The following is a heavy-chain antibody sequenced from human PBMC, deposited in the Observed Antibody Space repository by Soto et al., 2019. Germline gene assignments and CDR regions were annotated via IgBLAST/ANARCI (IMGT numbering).Heavy chain of an antibody. Sequence: QVQLVQSGAEVRKPGASVKVSCKASGYTFNRHYIQWVRQAPGQGLEWMGMIDPSGGDTNYANKFQGRVTLNSDTSTSTVYMELSSLRSEDTAVYYFAKRRGVVLTRSSLDYWGPGTLVIVSS. CDR3: AKRRGVVLTRSSLDY. CDR1: GYTFNRHY. D-gene: IGHD3-22*01. J-gene: IGHJ4*02. CDR2: IDPSGGDT. V-gene: IGHV1-46*02.